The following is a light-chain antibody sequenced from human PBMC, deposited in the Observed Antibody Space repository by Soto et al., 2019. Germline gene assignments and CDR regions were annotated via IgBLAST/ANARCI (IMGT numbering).Light chain of an antibody. CDR3: QHYGNSPLT. J-gene: IGKJ5*01. Sequence: DIVLTQSPGTLSLSPGERASLSCRASQSVSSGHLAWYQHRPGQAPRLLIYGASSRATGIPERFSGSVSETDFTLSISRLEPEDFAVYYCQHYGNSPLTFGQGTRLEIK. V-gene: IGKV3-20*01. CDR2: GAS. CDR1: QSVSSGH.